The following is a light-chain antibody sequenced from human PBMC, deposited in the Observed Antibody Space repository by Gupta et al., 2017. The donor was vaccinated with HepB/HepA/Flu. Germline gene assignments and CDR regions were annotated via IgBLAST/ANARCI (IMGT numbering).Light chain of an antibody. CDR1: SSDVGGYNY. CDR3: SSYTSSSTLV. J-gene: IGLJ2*01. V-gene: IGLV2-14*03. Sequence: RAITISCTGTSSDVGGYNYVSWNQQHPGKAPKLMIYDVSNRPSGVSNRFSGSKSGNTASLTISGLQAEDEADYYCSSYTSSSTLVFGGGTKLTVL. CDR2: DVS.